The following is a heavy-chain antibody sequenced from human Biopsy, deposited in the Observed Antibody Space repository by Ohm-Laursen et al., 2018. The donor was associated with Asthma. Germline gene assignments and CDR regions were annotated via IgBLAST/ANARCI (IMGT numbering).Heavy chain of an antibody. CDR3: ARAVDYSHYYGIDV. J-gene: IGHJ6*02. CDR2: ISVYNGNT. D-gene: IGHD3-10*01. Sequence: VSSVKVSCKPSGCTFNSAGITWARQAPGQGLEWMGWISVYNGNTKVAQKLQDRVTMITDTSTSTAYMELRSLRSDDTAVYFCARAVDYSHYYGIDVWGQGTTVTVS. CDR1: GCTFNSAG. V-gene: IGHV1-18*01.